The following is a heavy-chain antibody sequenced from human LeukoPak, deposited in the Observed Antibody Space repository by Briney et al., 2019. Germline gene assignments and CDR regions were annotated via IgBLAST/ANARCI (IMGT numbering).Heavy chain of an antibody. CDR1: GFTFSSYG. CDR2: ISGSGHRT. V-gene: IGHV3-23*01. CDR3: ARDRYDFWSGYYTNAFDI. D-gene: IGHD3-3*01. J-gene: IGHJ3*02. Sequence: GGSLRLSCAASGFTFSSYGVSWVRQAPGKGLEWVSGISGSGHRTYYADSVKGRFTISRDNSKNTLYLQMNSLRAEDTALYYCARDRYDFWSGYYTNAFDIWGQGTMVTVSS.